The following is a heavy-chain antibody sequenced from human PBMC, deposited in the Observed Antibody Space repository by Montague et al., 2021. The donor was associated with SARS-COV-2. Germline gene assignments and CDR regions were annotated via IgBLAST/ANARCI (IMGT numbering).Heavy chain of an antibody. Sequence: SETLSLTCAVYGGSFSGYYWSWIRQPPGKGLEWIGEISHSGSTNYNPSLKSRVTISVDTSKNQFSLKLSSVTAADTAVYYCARVRYYGSGTSLGMDAWGQGTTVTVSS. V-gene: IGHV4-34*01. D-gene: IGHD3-10*01. CDR1: GGSFSGYY. CDR3: ARVRYYGSGTSLGMDA. CDR2: ISHSGST. J-gene: IGHJ6*02.